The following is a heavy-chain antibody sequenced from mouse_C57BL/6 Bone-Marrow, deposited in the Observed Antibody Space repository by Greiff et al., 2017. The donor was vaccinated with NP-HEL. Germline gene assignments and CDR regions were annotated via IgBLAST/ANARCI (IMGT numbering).Heavy chain of an antibody. J-gene: IGHJ2*01. Sequence: VQLQQSGAELVRPGASVKLSCKASGYTFTDYYINWVKQRPGQRLEWIARIYPGSGNTYYNEKFKGKATLTAEKSSSTAYMQLSSLTSEDSAVYFCARDYYGSSSDYWGQGTTLTVSS. CDR2: IYPGSGNT. D-gene: IGHD1-1*01. V-gene: IGHV1-76*01. CDR1: GYTFTDYY. CDR3: ARDYYGSSSDY.